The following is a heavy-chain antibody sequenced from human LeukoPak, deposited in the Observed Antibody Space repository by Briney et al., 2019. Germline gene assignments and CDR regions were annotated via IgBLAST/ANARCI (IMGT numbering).Heavy chain of an antibody. Sequence: ASVKVSCKASGGTFSSYAISWVRQAPGQGLEWMGGIIPIFGTANYAQKFQGRVTMTTDTSTSTAYMELRSLRSDDTAVYYCARVANNQSNLDYYYYMDVWGKGTTVTISS. CDR1: GGTFSSYA. V-gene: IGHV1-69*05. CDR2: IIPIFGTA. D-gene: IGHD1-14*01. CDR3: ARVANNQSNLDYYYYMDV. J-gene: IGHJ6*03.